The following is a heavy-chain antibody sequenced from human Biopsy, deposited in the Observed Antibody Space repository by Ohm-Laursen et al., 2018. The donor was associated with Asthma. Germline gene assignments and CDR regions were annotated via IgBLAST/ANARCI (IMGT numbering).Heavy chain of an antibody. CDR2: IHNSGNT. CDR1: GGSISSDY. CDR3: ARGQGRGIQLWSLDP. D-gene: IGHD5-18*01. Sequence: SDTLSLTCTVSGGSISSDYWSWLRQSPGKGLEWIGYIHNSGNTNYNPSLKGRVTISLDTSKSHFSLRLSFVTAADTAVYFCARGQGRGIQLWSLDPWGQGILVTVSS. V-gene: IGHV4-59*07. J-gene: IGHJ5*02.